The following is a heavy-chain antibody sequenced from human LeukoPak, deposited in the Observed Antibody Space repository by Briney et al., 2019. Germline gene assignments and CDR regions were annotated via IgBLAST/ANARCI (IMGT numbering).Heavy chain of an antibody. CDR2: IYHSGST. CDR3: ARGMDSSSWYGWFDP. J-gene: IGHJ5*02. V-gene: IGHV4-30-2*01. CDR1: GGSISSGGYY. D-gene: IGHD6-13*01. Sequence: SETLSLTCTVSGGSISSGGYYWSWIRQPPGKGLEWIGYIYHSGSTYYNPSLKSRVTISVDRSENQFSLKLSSVTAADTAVYYCARGMDSSSWYGWFDPWGQGTLVTVSS.